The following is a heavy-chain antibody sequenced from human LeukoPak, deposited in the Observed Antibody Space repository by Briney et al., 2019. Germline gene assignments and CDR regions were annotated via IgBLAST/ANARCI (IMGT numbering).Heavy chain of an antibody. J-gene: IGHJ5*02. D-gene: IGHD3-3*01. V-gene: IGHV3-23*01. CDR3: AKGGIKRFGMVPDWFDP. CDR1: GLTFSGYA. Sequence: GGSLRLSCAASGLTFSGYAMSWVCQAPGKGLEWVLSIGHSGASPFYADTVKGRFTISRDISKNTMYLQMNSLRAEDTAIYYCAKGGIKRFGMVPDWFDPWGQGTLVTVSS. CDR2: IGHSGASP.